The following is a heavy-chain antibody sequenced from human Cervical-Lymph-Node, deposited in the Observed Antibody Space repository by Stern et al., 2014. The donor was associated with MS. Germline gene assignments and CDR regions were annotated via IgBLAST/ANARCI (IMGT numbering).Heavy chain of an antibody. CDR2: INPSGGST. CDR1: GYTFTSYY. CDR3: AVSGSYSGLDY. J-gene: IGHJ4*02. D-gene: IGHD1-26*01. V-gene: IGHV1-46*03. Sequence: VQLVQSGAEVKKPGASVKVSCKASGYTFTSYYMHWVRQATGQGPEWMGIINPSGGSTSYAQKFQGRVTMTRDTSTSTVYMELSSLRSEDTAVYYCAVSGSYSGLDYWGQGTLVTVSS.